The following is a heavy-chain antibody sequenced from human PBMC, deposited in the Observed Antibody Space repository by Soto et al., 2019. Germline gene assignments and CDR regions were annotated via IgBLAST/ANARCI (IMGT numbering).Heavy chain of an antibody. CDR3: ARHLPNYDILTGYNYYYMDV. V-gene: IGHV5-51*01. Sequence: GESLKISCKGSGYSFTSYWIGWVRQMPGKGLEWMGIIYPGGSDTRYSPSFQGQVTISADKSISTAYLQWSSLKASDTAMYYCARHLPNYDILTGYNYYYMDVWGKGTTVTVSS. CDR2: IYPGGSDT. J-gene: IGHJ6*03. D-gene: IGHD3-9*01. CDR1: GYSFTSYW.